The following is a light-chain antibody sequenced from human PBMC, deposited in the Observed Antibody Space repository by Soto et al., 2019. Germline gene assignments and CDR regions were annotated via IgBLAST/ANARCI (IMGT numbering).Light chain of an antibody. J-gene: IGKJ1*01. CDR1: QSVSSSN. CDR3: LQPGSGPWT. CDR2: VAS. V-gene: IGKV3-20*01. Sequence: EIVLTQSPDTLSLSPGERATLSCRASQSVSSSNLAWYQHKPGQAPRLLIYVASRRATGIPDRFSGSGSGTEFTLTITRLEPEDFAVYFCLQPGSGPWTFGQGTKVEIK.